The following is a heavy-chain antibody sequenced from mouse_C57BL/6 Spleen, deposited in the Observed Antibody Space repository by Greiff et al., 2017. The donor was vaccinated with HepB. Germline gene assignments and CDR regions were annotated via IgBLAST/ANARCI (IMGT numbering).Heavy chain of an antibody. J-gene: IGHJ2*01. CDR1: GYTFTSYW. D-gene: IGHD2-4*01. CDR3: ARSDYDPDFDY. V-gene: IGHV1-59*01. CDR2: IDPSDSYT. Sequence: QVQLQQPGAELVRPGTSVKLSCKASGYTFTSYWMHWVKQRPGQGLEWIGVIDPSDSYTNYNQKFKGKATLTVDTSSSTAYMQLSSLTSEDSAVYYCARSDYDPDFDYWGQGTTLTVSS.